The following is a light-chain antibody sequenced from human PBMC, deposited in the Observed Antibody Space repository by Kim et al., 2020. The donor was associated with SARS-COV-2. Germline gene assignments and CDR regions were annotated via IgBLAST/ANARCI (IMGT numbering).Light chain of an antibody. CDR2: KAS. CDR3: QQYET. CDR1: QSISSW. J-gene: IGKJ1*01. Sequence: DIQMTQSPSTLSASVGDRVTITYRASQSISSWLAWYQQKPGKAPKLLIYKASSLESGVPSRFSGSGSGTEFTLTISSLQPDDFATYYCQQYETFGQGTKVDIK. V-gene: IGKV1-5*03.